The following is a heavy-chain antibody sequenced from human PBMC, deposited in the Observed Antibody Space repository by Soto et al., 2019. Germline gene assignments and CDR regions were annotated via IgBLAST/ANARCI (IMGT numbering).Heavy chain of an antibody. V-gene: IGHV1-3*01. J-gene: IGHJ4*02. CDR1: GYTFTSYA. Sequence: QVQLVQSGAEVKKPGASVKVSCKASGYTFTSYAMHWVRQAPGQRLEWMGWINAGNGNTKYSQKFQGRVTITRDTSXXTAYMELSSLRSEDTAVYYCASTPPEVPAAMPFDYWGQGTLVTVSS. D-gene: IGHD2-2*01. CDR3: ASTPPEVPAAMPFDY. CDR2: INAGNGNT.